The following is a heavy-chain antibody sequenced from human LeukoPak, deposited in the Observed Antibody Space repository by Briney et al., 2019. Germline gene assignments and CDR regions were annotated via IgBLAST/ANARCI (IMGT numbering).Heavy chain of an antibody. CDR3: ARHHSGSYYYFDY. CDR2: IYYSGCT. Sequence: PSETLSLTCTVSGGSISSSSYYWGWIRQPPGKGLEWIGSIYYSGCTYYNPSLKSRVTITVNTTKNQFCMKQSEVAAADTAVYYCARHHSGSYYYFDYWGQGTLVTVSS. J-gene: IGHJ4*02. D-gene: IGHD1-26*01. CDR1: GGSISSSSYY. V-gene: IGHV4-39*01.